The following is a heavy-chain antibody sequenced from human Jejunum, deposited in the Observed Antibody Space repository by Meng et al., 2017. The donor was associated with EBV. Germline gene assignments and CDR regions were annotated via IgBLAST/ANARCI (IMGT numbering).Heavy chain of an antibody. V-gene: IGHV3-21*01. J-gene: IGHJ4*02. D-gene: IGHD6-19*01. CDR3: ARYSSGWHSDVDY. CDR2: ISSTTTYI. Sequence: EVQLVGSGGGLVKPGGSLRLSWAASGFDFNIYDLTWVRQAPGKGLEWVSVISSTTTYIYYADSVRGRFTISRDNAENSLYLQMNSLRADDTAVYYCARYSSGWHSDVDYWGQGILVTVSS. CDR1: GFDFNIYD.